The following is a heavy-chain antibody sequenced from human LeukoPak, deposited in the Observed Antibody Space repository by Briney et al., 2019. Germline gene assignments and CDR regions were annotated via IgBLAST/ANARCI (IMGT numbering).Heavy chain of an antibody. CDR1: GGSFSGYY. CDR2: INHSGST. V-gene: IGHV4-34*01. CDR3: ARQTNYGDYPPYYFDY. J-gene: IGHJ4*02. D-gene: IGHD4-17*01. Sequence: SETLSLTCAVYGGSFSGYYWSWIRQPPGKGLEWIGEINHSGSTNYNPSLKSRVTISVDTSKNQFSLKLSSVTAADTAVYYCARQTNYGDYPPYYFDYWGQGTLVTVSS.